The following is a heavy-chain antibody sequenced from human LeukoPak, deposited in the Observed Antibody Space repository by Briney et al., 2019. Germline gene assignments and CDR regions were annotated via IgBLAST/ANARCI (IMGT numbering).Heavy chain of an antibody. V-gene: IGHV3-43*02. CDR3: AKDIGYGDYTNWEGPIDY. CDR1: GFTFDDYA. CDR2: ISGDGGST. Sequence: GGSLRLSCAASGFTFDDYAMHWVRQAPGKGLEWVSLISGDGGSTYYADSVKGRFTISRDNSKNSLYLQMNSLRTEDTALYYCAKDIGYGDYTNWEGPIDYWGQGTLVTVSS. J-gene: IGHJ4*02. D-gene: IGHD4-17*01.